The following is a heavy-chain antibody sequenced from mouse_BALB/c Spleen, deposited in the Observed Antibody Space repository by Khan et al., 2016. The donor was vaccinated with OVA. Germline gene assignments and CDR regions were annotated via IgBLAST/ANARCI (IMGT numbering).Heavy chain of an antibody. D-gene: IGHD2-14*01. CDR2: INPRSGYT. CDR3: ARRTTGYTMDS. CDR1: GYTFTSNT. Sequence: QIQLVQSGAELVRPGASVRMSCKASGYTFTSNTMHWIKQRPGQGLEWIGYINPRSGYTNYNQNFKDKATLTADKSSSTAYMQLSSLTSEDSAVYYCARRTTGYTMDSWGQGTSVTVSS. J-gene: IGHJ4*01. V-gene: IGHV1-4*01.